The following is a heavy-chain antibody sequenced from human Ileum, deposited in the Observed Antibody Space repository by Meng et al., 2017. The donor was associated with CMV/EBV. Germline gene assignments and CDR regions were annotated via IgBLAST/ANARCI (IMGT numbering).Heavy chain of an antibody. J-gene: IGHJ4*02. CDR3: ARLAGRALPEGFDY. CDR2: INGCGSST. CDR1: GFTFRSYW. D-gene: IGHD6-19*01. Sequence: GESLKISCAASGFTFRSYWMHWVRQVPWKGLVWVARINGCGSSTAYADSVRGRFTISRDNAKNTLYLQMNNLRAEDTAVYYCARLAGRALPEGFDYWGRGMLVTVSS. V-gene: IGHV3-74*01.